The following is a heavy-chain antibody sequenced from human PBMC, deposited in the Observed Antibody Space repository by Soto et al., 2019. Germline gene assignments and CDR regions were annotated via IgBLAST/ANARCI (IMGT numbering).Heavy chain of an antibody. Sequence: QVQLQESGPGLVKPSQTLSLTCTVSGGSISSGGYYWSWIRQHPGKGLEWIGYIYYSGSTYYNPSLTSRVTISVDTSKNQFSLKLSSVTAADTAVYYCARDGYSSSPRGVGYWGQGTLVTVSS. J-gene: IGHJ4*02. CDR2: IYYSGST. CDR3: ARDGYSSSPRGVGY. CDR1: GGSISSGGYY. V-gene: IGHV4-31*03. D-gene: IGHD6-13*01.